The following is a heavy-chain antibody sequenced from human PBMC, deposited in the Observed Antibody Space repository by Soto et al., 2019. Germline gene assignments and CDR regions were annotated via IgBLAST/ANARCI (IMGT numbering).Heavy chain of an antibody. V-gene: IGHV3-48*03. Sequence: EVQLVESGGDMVQPGGSLRLSCVASGITLSSRAVTWVRQAPGKGLEWLTYISNSGSTKHYADSVKGRFTVSKDNAKNSVFLQMNSLRAEDTAIYYCATVDLGDALDYWGQGTLVTVSS. CDR2: ISNSGSTK. J-gene: IGHJ4*02. CDR3: ATVDLGDALDY. CDR1: GITLSSRA. D-gene: IGHD2-21*02.